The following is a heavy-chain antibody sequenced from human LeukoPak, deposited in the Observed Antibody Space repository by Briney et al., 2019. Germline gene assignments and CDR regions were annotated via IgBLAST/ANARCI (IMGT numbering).Heavy chain of an antibody. CDR2: INHSGST. Sequence: PSETLSLTCAVYGGSFSGYYWSWIRQPPGKGLEWIGEINHSGSTNYNPSLKNRVTISVDTSKNQFSLKLSSVTAADTAVYYCARDRITMVRGVILKNYYYYYMDVWGKGTTVTVSS. V-gene: IGHV4-34*01. CDR3: ARDRITMVRGVILKNYYYYYMDV. D-gene: IGHD3-10*01. CDR1: GGSFSGYY. J-gene: IGHJ6*03.